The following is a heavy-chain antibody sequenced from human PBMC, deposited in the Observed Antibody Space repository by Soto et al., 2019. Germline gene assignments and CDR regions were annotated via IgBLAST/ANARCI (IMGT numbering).Heavy chain of an antibody. D-gene: IGHD1-1*01. CDR3: ARRTGNWFDP. J-gene: IGHJ5*02. CDR1: GGSISSYY. CDR2: IYYSGST. Sequence: SETLSLTCSVSGGSISSYYWSWIRQPPGKGLEWIGYIYYSGSTNYNPSLKSRVTISVDTSKNQFSLKLSSVTAADTAVYYCARRTGNWFDPWGQGTLVTVSS. V-gene: IGHV4-59*01.